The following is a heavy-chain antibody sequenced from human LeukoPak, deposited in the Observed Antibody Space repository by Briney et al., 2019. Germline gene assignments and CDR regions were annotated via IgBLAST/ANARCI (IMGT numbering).Heavy chain of an antibody. CDR2: IYYSGST. CDR3: ALRYFDWLLYFDWGLRPNDAFDI. CDR1: GGSISSSNFY. Sequence: SETLSLTCTVSGGSISSSNFYWGWIRQPPGKGLEWIGSIYYSGSTYYNPSLKSRVTISVDTSKNQFSLKLSSVTAADTAVYYCALRYFDWLLYFDWGLRPNDAFDIWGQGTMVTVSS. J-gene: IGHJ3*02. V-gene: IGHV4-39*07. D-gene: IGHD3-9*01.